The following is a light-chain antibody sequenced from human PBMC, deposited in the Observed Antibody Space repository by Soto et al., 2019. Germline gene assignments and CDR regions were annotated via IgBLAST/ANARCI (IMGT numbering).Light chain of an antibody. CDR3: QQANSFPIT. Sequence: PGERVTLSCRASQSVSSSYLTWYQQKPGQAPRLLIYGASTRATSIPARFSGSGSGTDFTLTISSLQPEDFATYYCQQANSFPITFGLGTRLEIK. CDR1: QSVSSSY. CDR2: GAS. V-gene: IGKV3D-7*01. J-gene: IGKJ5*01.